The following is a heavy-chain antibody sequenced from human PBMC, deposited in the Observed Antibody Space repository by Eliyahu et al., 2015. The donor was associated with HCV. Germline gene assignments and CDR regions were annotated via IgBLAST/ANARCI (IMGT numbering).Heavy chain of an antibody. J-gene: IGHJ4*02. CDR1: GGXISSSNW. D-gene: IGHD3-10*01. Sequence: QVQLQESGPGLVKPSGTLSLTCAVSGGXISSSNWWSWVRQPPGKGLEWIGEXYHSGXXNYNPXLKSRVTISIDKSKNQFSLKLTSVTAADTAVYYCAASYGSGSYSHDWGQGTLVTVSS. CDR2: XYHSGXX. V-gene: IGHV4-4*02. CDR3: AASYGSGSYSHD.